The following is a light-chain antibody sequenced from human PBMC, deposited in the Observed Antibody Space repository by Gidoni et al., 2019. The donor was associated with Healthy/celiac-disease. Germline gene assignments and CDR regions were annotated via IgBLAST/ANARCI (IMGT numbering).Light chain of an antibody. CDR1: QSVSSID. V-gene: IGKV3-20*01. J-gene: IGKJ1*01. CDR2: GAS. Sequence: ALTPSPGTLSLSLRERATLSCRASQSVSSIDLDWYQQKHGQAPRRLIHGASRRATGIPDRFSGSGCGEDFTITISRLEDEDFAVYCCQQYGSSLSFGQGTKVEIK. CDR3: QQYGSSLS.